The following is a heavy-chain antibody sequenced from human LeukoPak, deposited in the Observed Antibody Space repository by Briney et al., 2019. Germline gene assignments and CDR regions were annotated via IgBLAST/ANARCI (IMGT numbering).Heavy chain of an antibody. Sequence: SETLSLTCIVSGVSLSSSSYYWGWIRQSPGKGLEWIGSVYYSGTTYYNPSLKSRVTISVDTSKNQFSLKVRSVTAADTAVYYCARQGYCTSASCYLRWFDPWGQGTLVTVSS. CDR2: VYYSGTT. CDR1: GVSLSSSSYY. CDR3: ARQGYCTSASCYLRWFDP. J-gene: IGHJ5*02. D-gene: IGHD2-2*01. V-gene: IGHV4-39*01.